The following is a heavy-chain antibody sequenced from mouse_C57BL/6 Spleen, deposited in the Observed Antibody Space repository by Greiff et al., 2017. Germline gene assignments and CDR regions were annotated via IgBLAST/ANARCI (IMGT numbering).Heavy chain of an antibody. CDR3: VRGGWDMDY. CDR1: GFSFNTYA. CDR2: IRSKSNNYAT. V-gene: IGHV10-1*01. J-gene: IGHJ4*01. Sequence: EVMLVESGGGLVQPKGSLKLSCAASGFSFNTYAMNWVRQAPGKGLEWVARIRSKSNNYATYYADSVKDRFTISRDDSESMLYLQMNNLKTEDTAMYYCVRGGWDMDYWGQGTSVTVSS. D-gene: IGHD4-1*01.